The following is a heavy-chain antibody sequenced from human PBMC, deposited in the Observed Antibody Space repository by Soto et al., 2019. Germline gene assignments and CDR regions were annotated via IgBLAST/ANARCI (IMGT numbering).Heavy chain of an antibody. CDR3: AKGAEGYVVSSLDS. CDR1: GFRFSDCA. V-gene: IGHV3-23*01. D-gene: IGHD5-12*01. CDR2: ITGTASST. J-gene: IGHJ4*02. Sequence: EVQLLESGGGFVQPGGSLRLSCAASGFRFSDCAMTWVRQSPGRGLEWVSAITGTASSTYYADSVKGRFTISRDNSKNTLYLQINSLRAEDTAIYYCAKGAEGYVVSSLDSWGQGTLVTVSS.